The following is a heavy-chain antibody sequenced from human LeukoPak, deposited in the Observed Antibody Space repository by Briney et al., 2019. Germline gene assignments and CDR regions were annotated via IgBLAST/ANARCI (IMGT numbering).Heavy chain of an antibody. CDR2: IDPSDSYT. CDR1: GSIFTSYW. J-gene: IGHJ6*04. Sequence: SLXXXGEGSGSIFTSYWISWVRQLPGKGLEWMGRIDPSDSYTNYSPSFQGHVTISADKSISTAYLQWSSLKASDTAMYYCARLDYYYGMDVWGKGTTVTVSS. CDR3: ARLDYYYGMDV. V-gene: IGHV5-10-1*01.